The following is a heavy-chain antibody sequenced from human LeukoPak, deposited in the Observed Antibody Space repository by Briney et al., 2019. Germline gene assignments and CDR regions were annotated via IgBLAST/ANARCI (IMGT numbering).Heavy chain of an antibody. CDR3: ARAYYYDSSAAIDY. CDR2: INHRGGT. J-gene: IGHJ4*02. D-gene: IGHD3-22*01. Sequence: PSETLSLTSGLHGGSFSGYYWNWIRPPPEIGLGWIGEINHRGGTGYNTSLKSRVTMSVDTSKNVFSLKLTSVTAADTAVYYCARAYYYDSSAAIDYWGQGILVTVSS. CDR1: GGSFSGYY. V-gene: IGHV4-34*01.